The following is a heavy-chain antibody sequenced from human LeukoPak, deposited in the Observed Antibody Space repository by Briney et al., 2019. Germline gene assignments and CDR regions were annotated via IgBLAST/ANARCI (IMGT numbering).Heavy chain of an antibody. CDR3: ARAAGRFLEWLPNYYYYYMDV. CDR1: SGSISSYY. J-gene: IGHJ6*03. CDR2: IYHSGST. V-gene: IGHV4-38-2*02. D-gene: IGHD3-3*01. Sequence: SETLSLTCTVSSGSISSYYWSWIRQPPGKGLEWIGSIYHSGSTYYNPSLKSRVTISVDTSKNQFSLKLSSVTAADTAVYYCARAAGRFLEWLPNYYYYYMDVWGKGTTVTVSS.